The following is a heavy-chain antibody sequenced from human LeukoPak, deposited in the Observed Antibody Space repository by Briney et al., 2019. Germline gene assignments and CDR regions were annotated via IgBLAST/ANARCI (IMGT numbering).Heavy chain of an antibody. Sequence: QPGGSLRLSCAASGFTFSSYAMSWVRQAPGKGLEWVSGISGSGGDTYYADSVKGRFTISRDNSKNTLFLQMNSLRAEDTAVYYCAKGIDILTAYLDYWGQGTLVTVSS. V-gene: IGHV3-23*01. CDR3: AKGIDILTAYLDY. J-gene: IGHJ4*02. CDR1: GFTFSSYA. D-gene: IGHD3-9*01. CDR2: ISGSGGDT.